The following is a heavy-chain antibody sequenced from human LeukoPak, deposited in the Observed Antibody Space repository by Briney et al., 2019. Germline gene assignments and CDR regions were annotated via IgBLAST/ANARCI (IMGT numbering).Heavy chain of an antibody. CDR3: AKDLRAAGRGVFDY. CDR2: INHNGNVN. CDR1: GFTFSSYW. Sequence: GGSLRLSCAASGFTFSSYWMNWARQAPGKGLEWVASINHNGNVNYYVDSVKGRFTISRDNSKNTLYLQMNSLRAEDTAIYYCAKDLRAAGRGVFDYWGQGTLVTVSS. D-gene: IGHD3-16*01. J-gene: IGHJ4*02. V-gene: IGHV3-7*03.